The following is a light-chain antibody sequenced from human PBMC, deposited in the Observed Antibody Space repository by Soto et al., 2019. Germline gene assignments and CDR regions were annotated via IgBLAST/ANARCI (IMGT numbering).Light chain of an antibody. Sequence: DIQMTQSPSTLSGSVGDRVTITCRASQTISSWLAWYQQKPGKAPKVLIWDATTLHRGVSSRFSGSGFGTEFTLTISSLQPDDFATYYCQQYNDYSTWTFGQGTKVDI. V-gene: IGKV1-5*01. CDR2: DAT. CDR1: QTISSW. J-gene: IGKJ1*01. CDR3: QQYNDYSTWT.